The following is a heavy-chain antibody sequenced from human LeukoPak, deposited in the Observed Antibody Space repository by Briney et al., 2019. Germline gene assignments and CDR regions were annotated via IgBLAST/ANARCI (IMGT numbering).Heavy chain of an antibody. CDR3: ARGNTYYYESSGYYYFDY. V-gene: IGHV3-53*01. J-gene: IGHJ4*02. D-gene: IGHD3-22*01. CDR2: IYNGGST. CDR1: GFTVSSNY. Sequence: GGSLRLSCAASGFTVSSNYMSWIRQAPGEGLEWVSIIYNGGSTYYADSVKGRFTISRDNSKNTLYLQMKSLRAEDTAVYYCARGNTYYYESSGYYYFDYWGQGTLVTVSS.